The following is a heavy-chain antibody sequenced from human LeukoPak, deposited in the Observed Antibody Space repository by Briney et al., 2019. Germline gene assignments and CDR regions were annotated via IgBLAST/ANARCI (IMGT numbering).Heavy chain of an antibody. CDR2: ISGSGGST. CDR3: AKDLVAAAGRYYYYYGMDV. D-gene: IGHD6-13*01. J-gene: IGHJ6*02. V-gene: IGHV3-23*01. Sequence: LAGGSLRLSCAASGFTFSSYAMSWVRQAPGKGLEWVSAISGSGGSTYYADSVKGRFTISRDNSKNTLYLQMNSLRAEDTAVYYCAKDLVAAAGRYYYYYGMDVWGQGTTVTVSS. CDR1: GFTFSSYA.